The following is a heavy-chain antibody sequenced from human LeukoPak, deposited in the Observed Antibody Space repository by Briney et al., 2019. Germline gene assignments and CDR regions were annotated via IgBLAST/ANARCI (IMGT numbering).Heavy chain of an antibody. V-gene: IGHV3-23*01. CDR2: ISGRGDGT. J-gene: IGHJ2*01. Sequence: GGSLRLSCAASRFTFSNYAMSLVRQAPGKGLEWVSLISGRGDGTYYADSVKGRFTISRDNSKNTLYLQMNSLRDEDTAVYYCAKVPYDILTGYSSGHWYFDLWGRGTLVTVSS. D-gene: IGHD3-9*01. CDR3: AKVPYDILTGYSSGHWYFDL. CDR1: RFTFSNYA.